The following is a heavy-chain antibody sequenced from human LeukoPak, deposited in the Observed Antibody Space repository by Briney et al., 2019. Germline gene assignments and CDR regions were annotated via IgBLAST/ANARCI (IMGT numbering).Heavy chain of an antibody. CDR2: IKQGGNEK. D-gene: IGHD1-26*01. V-gene: IGHV3-7*05. CDR1: GFTLSHYW. CDR3: ATSATGHPYYFDY. Sequence: GGSLRLSCATSGFTLSHYWMTWVRQAPGKGLEWVANIKQGGNEKHYVDSMKGRFTISRDDAKNLLFLQMSGLRAEDTAVYYCATSATGHPYYFDYWGPGILVTVSS. J-gene: IGHJ4*02.